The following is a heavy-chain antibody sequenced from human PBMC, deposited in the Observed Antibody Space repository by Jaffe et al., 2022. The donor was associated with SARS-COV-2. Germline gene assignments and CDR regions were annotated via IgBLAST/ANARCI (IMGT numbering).Heavy chain of an antibody. Sequence: EVQLVESGGGLVKPGGSLRLSCAASGFTFSSYSMNWVRQAPGKGLEWVSSISSSSSYIYYADSVKGRFTISRDNAKNSLYLQMNSLRAEDTAVYYCASTRDGDYYYGMDVWGQGTTVTVSS. D-gene: IGHD4-17*01. CDR2: ISSSSSYI. V-gene: IGHV3-21*01. J-gene: IGHJ6*02. CDR3: ASTRDGDYYYGMDV. CDR1: GFTFSSYS.